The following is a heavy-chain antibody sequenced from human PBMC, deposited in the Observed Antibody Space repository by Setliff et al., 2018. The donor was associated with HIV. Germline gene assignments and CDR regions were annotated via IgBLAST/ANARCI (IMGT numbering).Heavy chain of an antibody. J-gene: IGHJ3*02. CDR2: IIPMFGTT. D-gene: IGHD4-4*01. CDR3: AREGYSVDAFDI. CDR1: GGSFSSYA. Sequence: SVKVSCKASGGSFSSYAISWVRQAPGQGLEWMGRIIPMFGTTNYAQKFQGRVTITADKSTTTAYMELSSLRSEDTAVYYCAREGYSVDAFDIWGQGTMVTVSS. V-gene: IGHV1-69*06.